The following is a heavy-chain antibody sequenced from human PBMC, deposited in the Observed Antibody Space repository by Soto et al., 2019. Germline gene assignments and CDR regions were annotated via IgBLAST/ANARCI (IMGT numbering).Heavy chain of an antibody. CDR1: GGSISSSSYY. J-gene: IGHJ4*02. Sequence: QLQLQESGPGLVKPSETLSLTCTVSGGSISSSSYYWGWIRQPPGKWLEWIGSIYYSGSTYYNPSLKSRVTISVDTSKNQFSLKLSSVTAADTAVYYCARHPGPMVRGVVGFDYWGQGTLVTVSS. CDR3: ARHPGPMVRGVVGFDY. V-gene: IGHV4-39*01. CDR2: IYYSGST. D-gene: IGHD3-10*01.